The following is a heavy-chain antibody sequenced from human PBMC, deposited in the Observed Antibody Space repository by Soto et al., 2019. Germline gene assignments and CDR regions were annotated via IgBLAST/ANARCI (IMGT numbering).Heavy chain of an antibody. CDR2: MQPSTGRT. J-gene: IGHJ4*02. V-gene: IGHV1-8*01. D-gene: IGHD1-26*01. CDR3: ARGVSAGVDY. Sequence: ASVKVSGKASGYSFTRLDINCVRQTAGQGLEWMGWMQPSTGRTGYAQKFQGRVTMTRDTSINTAYMELTTLTSDDTAFYYCARGVSAGVDYWGQGTLVTVSS. CDR1: GYSFTRLD.